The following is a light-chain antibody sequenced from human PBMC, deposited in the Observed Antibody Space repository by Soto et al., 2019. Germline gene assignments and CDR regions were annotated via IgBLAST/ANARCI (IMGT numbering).Light chain of an antibody. Sequence: EIVMTQSPATLSLSPGERATLSCRASQSVSSNLAWYQQKPAQAPRLLIYGGSTSATGIPARFSGSGSGTDFTITSSSLQDEDVAVYYRQQYTTRPTFGPGTKVDIK. CDR2: GGS. CDR3: QQYTTRPT. CDR1: QSVSSN. J-gene: IGKJ3*01. V-gene: IGKV3-15*01.